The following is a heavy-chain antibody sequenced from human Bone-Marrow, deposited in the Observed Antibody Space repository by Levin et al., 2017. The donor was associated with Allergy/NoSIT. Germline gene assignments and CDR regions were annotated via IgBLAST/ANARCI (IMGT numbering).Heavy chain of an antibody. J-gene: IGHJ4*02. Sequence: GGSLRLSCIVSGFILSNYDITWVRQAPGKGLEWVSGTSGGGGSPYYADSVKGRFPTTGDKSRNTVYPQMNDLRVEETAIYYCAKEKWLQFGAPVDYWGQGTLVTVSS. CDR2: TSGGGGSP. D-gene: IGHD5-24*01. V-gene: IGHV3-23*01. CDR1: GFILSNYD. CDR3: AKEKWLQFGAPVDY.